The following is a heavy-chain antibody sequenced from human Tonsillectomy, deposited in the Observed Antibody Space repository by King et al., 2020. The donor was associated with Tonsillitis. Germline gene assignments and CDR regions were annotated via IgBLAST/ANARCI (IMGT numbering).Heavy chain of an antibody. CDR1: GFSFGSFA. CDR3: AREWSGIVDY. CDR2: VSYNGGNE. J-gene: IGHJ4*02. D-gene: IGHD3-10*02. V-gene: IGHV3-30-3*01. Sequence: QLVESGGGVVQPGRSLRLSCAASGFSFGSFAMHWVRQAPGKGLEWLATVSYNGGNEYYAGSVKGRFTISRDNSNNALFLQMNSLRPEDTAVYYCAREWSGIVDYWGQGPLVTVSS.